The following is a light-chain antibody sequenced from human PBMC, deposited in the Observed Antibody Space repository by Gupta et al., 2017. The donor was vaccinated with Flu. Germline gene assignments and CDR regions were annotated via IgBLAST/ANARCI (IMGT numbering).Light chain of an antibody. J-gene: IGLJ1*01. CDR3: QSAETTSNNFV. Sequence: GPTTSSNSTGDVLGSQYFYWYPHTPAQDPDLRIYNDSRRRSAIPERFSASNSATTVTLTISGVQAEEEADYYCQSAETTSNNFVFGGGTKVTVL. CDR2: NDS. V-gene: IGLV3-25*01. CDR1: VLGSQY.